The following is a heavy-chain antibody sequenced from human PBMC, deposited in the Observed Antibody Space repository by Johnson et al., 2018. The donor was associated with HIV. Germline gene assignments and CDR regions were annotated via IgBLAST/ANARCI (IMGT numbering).Heavy chain of an antibody. V-gene: IGHV3-30-3*01. CDR2: ISYDGGNK. CDR3: ARAVTPFGDWEAFDI. Sequence: QVQLVESGGGVVQPGRSLRLSCAASGFTFSSYAMHWVRQAPGKGLAWVAVISYDGGNKYYADSVKGRFTISRDTSKNTLYLQMNSLRAEDTAVYYCARAVTPFGDWEAFDIWGQGTMVTVSS. J-gene: IGHJ3*02. CDR1: GFTFSSYA. D-gene: IGHD3-10*01.